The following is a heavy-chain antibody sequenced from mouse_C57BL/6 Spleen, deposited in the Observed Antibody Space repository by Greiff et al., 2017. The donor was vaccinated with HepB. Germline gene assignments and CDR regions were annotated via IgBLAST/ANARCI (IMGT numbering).Heavy chain of an antibody. V-gene: IGHV1-50*01. Sequence: QVQLQQPGAELVKPGASVKLSCKASGYTFTSYWLQWVKQRPGQGLEWIGEIDPSDSYTNYNQKFKGKATLTVDTSSSTAYMQLSSLTSEDSAVYYCARRGGLGRDFDYWGQGTTLTVSS. D-gene: IGHD4-1*01. CDR2: IDPSDSYT. J-gene: IGHJ2*01. CDR1: GYTFTSYW. CDR3: ARRGGLGRDFDY.